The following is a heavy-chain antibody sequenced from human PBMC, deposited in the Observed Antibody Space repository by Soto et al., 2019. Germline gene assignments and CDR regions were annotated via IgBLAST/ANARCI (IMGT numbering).Heavy chain of an antibody. CDR2: ISSSSSYI. CDR3: ARAGYSYYYYMDV. CDR1: GFTFSSYS. J-gene: IGHJ6*03. V-gene: IGHV3-21*01. Sequence: GGSLRLSCAASGFTFSSYSMNWVRQAPGKGLEWVSSISSSSSYIYYADSVKGRFTISRDNAKNSLYLQMNSLRAEDTAVHYCARAGYSYYYYMDVWGKGTTVTVSS. D-gene: IGHD4-4*01.